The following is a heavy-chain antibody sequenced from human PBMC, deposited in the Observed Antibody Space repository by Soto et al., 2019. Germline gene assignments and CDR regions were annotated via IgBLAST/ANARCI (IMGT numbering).Heavy chain of an antibody. Sequence: GGSLRLSCAASGFSFSHNYMNWIRQVPGKGLEWLSYISGSSSDTNYADSVRGRFTISRDNAKNSLYLQMNSLRVEDTGVYYCVKGARLADVWGQGTTVTVSS. D-gene: IGHD6-25*01. J-gene: IGHJ6*02. CDR3: VKGARLADV. CDR2: ISGSSSDT. CDR1: GFSFSHNY. V-gene: IGHV3-11*06.